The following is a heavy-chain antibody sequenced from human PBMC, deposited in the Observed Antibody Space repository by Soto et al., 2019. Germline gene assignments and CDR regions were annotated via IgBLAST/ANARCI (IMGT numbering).Heavy chain of an antibody. CDR3: ARASYYDFWSGYPTRRYYYGMDV. CDR2: INHSGST. CDR1: GGSFSGYY. J-gene: IGHJ6*02. D-gene: IGHD3-3*01. Sequence: PSETLSLTCAVYGGSFSGYYWSWIRQPPGKGLEWIGEINHSGSTNYNPSLKSRVTISVDTSKNQFSLKLSSVTAADTAVYYCARASYYDFWSGYPTRRYYYGMDVWGQGTTVTV. V-gene: IGHV4-34*01.